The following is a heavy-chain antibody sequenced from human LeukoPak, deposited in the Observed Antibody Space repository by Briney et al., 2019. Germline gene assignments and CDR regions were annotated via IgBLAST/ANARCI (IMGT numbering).Heavy chain of an antibody. Sequence: KASETPSLTCSVSGGSISGHYWTWIRQPPGKGLEWIGQIHYTGKPDYNPSLKSRITISVDTSKNQVSLQVSSVTAADSAIYYCARFGVDYDMDVWGHGTTVTVFS. CDR2: IHYTGKP. CDR1: GGSISGHY. CDR3: ARFGVDYDMDV. J-gene: IGHJ6*02. D-gene: IGHD3-16*01. V-gene: IGHV4-59*11.